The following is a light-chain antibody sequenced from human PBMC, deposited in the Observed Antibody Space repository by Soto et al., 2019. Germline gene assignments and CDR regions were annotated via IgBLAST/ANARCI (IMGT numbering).Light chain of an antibody. CDR3: QQYGSSPGT. V-gene: IGKV3-20*01. CDR1: QSVSSSY. CDR2: GAS. Sequence: ELVLTQSPGTLSLSPGERATLSCRASQSVSSSYLAWYQQKPGPAPRLLIYGASSRATGIPDRFSGSGSGTDFTLTISRLEPEDFAVYYCQQYGSSPGTFGQGTKVVIK. J-gene: IGKJ1*01.